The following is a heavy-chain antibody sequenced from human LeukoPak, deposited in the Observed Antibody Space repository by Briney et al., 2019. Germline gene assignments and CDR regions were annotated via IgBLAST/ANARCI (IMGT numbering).Heavy chain of an antibody. CDR2: INPNSGGT. V-gene: IGHV1-2*04. Sequence: ASVKVSCKASGYPFTGYYMHWVRQAPGQGLEWMGWINPNSGGTNYAQKFQGWVTMTRDTSISTAYMELSRLRSDDTAVYYCARGLDSSGWPPFDYWGQGTLVTVSS. D-gene: IGHD6-19*01. CDR1: GYPFTGYY. CDR3: ARGLDSSGWPPFDY. J-gene: IGHJ4*02.